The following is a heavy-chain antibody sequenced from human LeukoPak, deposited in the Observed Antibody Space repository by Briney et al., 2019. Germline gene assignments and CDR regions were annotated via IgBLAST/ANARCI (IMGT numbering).Heavy chain of an antibody. CDR1: GFIFNSHS. CDR3: ARSKIDY. Sequence: GGSLRLSCAASGFIFNSHSMNWVRQAPGKGLEWVSSISSTSSYIYYADSVKSRFTISRDNAKNSLDLQMNSLRADDTAIYYCARSKIDYWGQGTLVTVSS. D-gene: IGHD4-11*01. V-gene: IGHV3-21*01. J-gene: IGHJ4*02. CDR2: ISSTSSYI.